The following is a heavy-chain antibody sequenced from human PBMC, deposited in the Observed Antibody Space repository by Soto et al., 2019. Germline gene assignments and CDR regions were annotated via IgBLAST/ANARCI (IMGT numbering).Heavy chain of an antibody. CDR1: GGSINTFY. CDR2: IFSSGST. CDR3: AREGSYSAYNFAHGIQLWSFDF. V-gene: IGHV4-4*07. D-gene: IGHD5-12*01. Sequence: SETLSLTCTGSGGSINTFYWSWVRQPAGKGLEWIGRIFSSGSTSFNPSLESRVAMSVDTSKNHFSLNLSSVTAADMAVYYCAREGSYSAYNFAHGIQLWSFDFWGQGALVTVSS. J-gene: IGHJ4*02.